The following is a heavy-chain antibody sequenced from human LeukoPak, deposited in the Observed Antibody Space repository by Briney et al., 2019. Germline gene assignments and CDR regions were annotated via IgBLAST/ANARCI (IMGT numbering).Heavy chain of an antibody. CDR3: ARGDPEFDF. CDR1: GFTFSSYE. J-gene: IGHJ4*02. Sequence: PGGSLRLSCAASGFTFSSYEMNWVRQAPGKGLEWVSYISSGSTIYYADSVKGRFTISRDNAKNSLYLQMNSLRAEDTAVYYCARGDPEFDFWGQGTLVTVSS. CDR2: ISSGSTI. V-gene: IGHV3-48*03.